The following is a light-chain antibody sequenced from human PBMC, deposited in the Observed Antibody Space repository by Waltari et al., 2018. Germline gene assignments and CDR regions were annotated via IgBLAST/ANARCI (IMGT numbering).Light chain of an antibody. J-gene: IGLJ1*01. Sequence: QSVLTQPPSASGTPGQRVTISCSGRNSNIGSNNVYWYQQLPGTAPKLPIYRNDQRPSGVPDRCSGSKSGSAASLAISGLRSEDEADYYCASWDDSLSGHYVFGTGTKVTV. CDR1: NSNIGSNN. CDR2: RND. CDR3: ASWDDSLSGHYV. V-gene: IGLV1-47*01.